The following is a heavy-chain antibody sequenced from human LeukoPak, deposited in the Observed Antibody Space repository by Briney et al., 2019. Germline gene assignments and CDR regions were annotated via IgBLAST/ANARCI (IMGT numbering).Heavy chain of an antibody. V-gene: IGHV3-48*02. CDR1: GLTFTGYS. D-gene: IGHD1-26*01. J-gene: IGHJ4*02. Sequence: GGSLRLSCAASGLTFTGYSMNWVRQAPGKGLEWVSFISSSSDTIYYADSVKGRFTISRDNAKNTLYLQMNSLRDEDTAVYYCARDQSMVGPTTADYWGQGTLVTVSS. CDR3: ARDQSMVGPTTADY. CDR2: ISSSSDTI.